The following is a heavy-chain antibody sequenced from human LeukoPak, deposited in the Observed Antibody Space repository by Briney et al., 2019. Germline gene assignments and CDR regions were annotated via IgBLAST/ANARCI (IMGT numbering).Heavy chain of an antibody. CDR1: GFTFSSYW. Sequence: PGGSLRLSCAASGFTFSSYWMHWVRQAPGKGLVWVSRINSDGSTTSYADSVKGRFTISRDNAKNTLYLQMNSLRAEDTAAYYCARGGGIGYYYYYYMDVWGKGTTVTVSS. D-gene: IGHD3-16*01. CDR2: INSDGSTT. J-gene: IGHJ6*03. CDR3: ARGGGIGYYYYYYMDV. V-gene: IGHV3-74*01.